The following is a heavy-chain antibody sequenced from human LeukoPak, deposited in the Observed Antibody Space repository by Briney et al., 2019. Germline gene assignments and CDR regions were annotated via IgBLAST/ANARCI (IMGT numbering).Heavy chain of an antibody. V-gene: IGHV4-39*01. Sequence: SETLSLTCTVSGGSIRSSYYYWGWIRQPPGKGLEWIGSIYYSGSTYYNPSLKSRVTISVDTSKNQFSLKLSSVTAADTAVYYCARATYYDFWSGYRNWFDPWGQGTLVTVSS. D-gene: IGHD3-3*01. CDR2: IYYSGST. J-gene: IGHJ5*02. CDR3: ARATYYDFWSGYRNWFDP. CDR1: GGSIRSSYYY.